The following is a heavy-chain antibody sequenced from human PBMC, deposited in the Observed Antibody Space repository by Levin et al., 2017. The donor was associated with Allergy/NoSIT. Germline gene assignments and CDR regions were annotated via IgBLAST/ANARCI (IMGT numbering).Heavy chain of an antibody. Sequence: GESLKISCAASGFTFSSYSMNWVRQAPGKGLEWVSYISSSSSTIYYADSVKGRFTISRDNAKNSLYLQMNSLRAEDTAVYYCARDGSAFDIWGQGTMVTVSS. V-gene: IGHV3-48*01. CDR2: ISSSSSTI. CDR1: GFTFSSYS. J-gene: IGHJ3*02. CDR3: ARDGSAFDI.